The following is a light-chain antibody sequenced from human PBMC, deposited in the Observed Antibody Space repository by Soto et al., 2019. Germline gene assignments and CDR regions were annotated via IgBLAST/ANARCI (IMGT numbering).Light chain of an antibody. CDR1: QSVNSRY. J-gene: IGKJ4*01. CDR3: QQYGSPPPT. V-gene: IGKV3-20*01. Sequence: EIVLTQSPGTLSLSPGERVNLSCRASQSVNSRYVAWYQHKTGQPPRLLISGASSRATGIPDRFSGTGSGADFTLSISRLEPEDFAVYYCQQYGSPPPTFGGGTKVEIK. CDR2: GAS.